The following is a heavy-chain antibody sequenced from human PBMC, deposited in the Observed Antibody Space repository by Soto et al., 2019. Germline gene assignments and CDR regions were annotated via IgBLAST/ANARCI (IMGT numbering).Heavy chain of an antibody. J-gene: IGHJ6*02. V-gene: IGHV1-2*04. Sequence: ASVKVSCKASGYTFTGYYMHWVRQAPGQGLEWMGWINPNSGGTNYAQKFQGWVTMTRDTSISTAYMELSRLRSDDTAVYYCARAAGEMYDYYYGMDVWGQGTTVTVSS. CDR1: GYTFTGYY. CDR2: INPNSGGT. D-gene: IGHD6-13*01. CDR3: ARAAGEMYDYYYGMDV.